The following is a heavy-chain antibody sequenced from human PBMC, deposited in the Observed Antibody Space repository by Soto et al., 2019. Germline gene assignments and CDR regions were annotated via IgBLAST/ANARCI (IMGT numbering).Heavy chain of an antibody. CDR1: GFTFRNKG. Sequence: QVQLGESGGGVVQPGRSLRPSCAASGFTFRNKGLHWVRQAPGKGLEWVAVIWYDGINKYYADSVKGRFIISRDNSKNTVYLQMNSLRAEDTAVYYCARDRVQMVDGLDVWGQGTTVTVSS. V-gene: IGHV3-33*01. CDR2: IWYDGINK. J-gene: IGHJ6*02. D-gene: IGHD2-15*01. CDR3: ARDRVQMVDGLDV.